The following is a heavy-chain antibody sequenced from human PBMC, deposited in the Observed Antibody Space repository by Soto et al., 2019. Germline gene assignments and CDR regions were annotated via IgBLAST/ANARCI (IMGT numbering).Heavy chain of an antibody. CDR3: ASVAGPTHRRFDP. CDR2: INHSGST. CDR1: GGSFSGYY. D-gene: IGHD2-2*01. J-gene: IGHJ5*02. V-gene: IGHV4-34*01. Sequence: SETLSLTCAVYGGSFSGYYWSWIRQPPGKGLEWIGEINHSGSTNYNPSLKSRVTISVDTSKNQFSLKLSSVTAADTAVYYCASVAGPTHRRFDPWGQGTLVTVSS.